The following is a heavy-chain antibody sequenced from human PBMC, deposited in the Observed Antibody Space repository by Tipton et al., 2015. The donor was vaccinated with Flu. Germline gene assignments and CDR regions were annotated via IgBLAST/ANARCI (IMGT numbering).Heavy chain of an antibody. D-gene: IGHD3-3*01. V-gene: IGHV3-33*01. Sequence: SLRLSCAASGFTFSSYGMHWVRQAPGKGLEWVAVIWYDGSNKYYADSVKGRFTISRDNSKNTLYLQMNSLRAEDTAVYYCARDDFSPLHVSPAIGCIDYWGQGTLVTVSS. CDR2: IWYDGSNK. CDR3: ARDDFSPLHVSPAIGCIDY. CDR1: GFTFSSYG. J-gene: IGHJ4*02.